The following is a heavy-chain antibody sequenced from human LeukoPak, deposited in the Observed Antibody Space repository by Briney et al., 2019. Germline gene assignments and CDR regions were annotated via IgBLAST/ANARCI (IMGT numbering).Heavy chain of an antibody. CDR2: VRYDGSNK. D-gene: IGHD4-17*01. J-gene: IGHJ4*02. CDR1: GVTSTSYA. CDR3: ANYGDSSY. Sequence: PGGSLRLSCATSGVTSTSYAMHSVRQTPRERLGWVAFVRYDGSNKYYADSVKGRFTISRDNSKNTLYLQMNSLRAEDTAVYYCANYGDSSYWGQGTLVTVSS. V-gene: IGHV3-30*02.